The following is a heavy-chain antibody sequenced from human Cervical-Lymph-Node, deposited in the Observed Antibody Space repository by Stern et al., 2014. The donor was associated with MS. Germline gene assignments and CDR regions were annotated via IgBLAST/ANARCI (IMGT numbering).Heavy chain of an antibody. CDR1: GFTFEDYG. J-gene: IGHJ6*02. Sequence: VQLGESGGGVVRPGRSLRLSCAASGFTFEDYGMSWGRQGPGKGLEWVAAINWNGGSSVYAGSVQGRFSISRDNAKNSLYLQMNSLRAEDTALYHCARASCTGGVCYSLPFYGMDVWGQGTTVTVSS. V-gene: IGHV3-20*01. CDR3: ARASCTGGVCYSLPFYGMDV. CDR2: INWNGGSS. D-gene: IGHD2-8*02.